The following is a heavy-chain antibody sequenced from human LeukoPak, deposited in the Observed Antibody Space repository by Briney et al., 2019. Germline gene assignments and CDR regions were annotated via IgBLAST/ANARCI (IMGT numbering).Heavy chain of an antibody. CDR2: INPSGGST. D-gene: IGHD6-13*01. CDR1: GYTFTSYY. Sequence: WASVKVSCKASGYTFTSYYMHWVRQAPGQGLEWMGIINPSGGSTNYAQKFQGRVTITAEESTSTAYMELSSLRSEDTAVYYCARAIPTTGVAAAHYYMDVWGKGTTVTVSS. CDR3: ARAIPTTGVAAAHYYMDV. V-gene: IGHV1-46*01. J-gene: IGHJ6*03.